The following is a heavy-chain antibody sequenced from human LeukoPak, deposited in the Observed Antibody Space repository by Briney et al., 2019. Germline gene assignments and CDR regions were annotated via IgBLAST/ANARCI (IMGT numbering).Heavy chain of an antibody. CDR1: GSSFTSYW. CDR2: IYPGDSDT. J-gene: IGHJ4*02. V-gene: IGHV5-51*01. CDR3: ARSLGQWLTPFDY. Sequence: GASLKISCKGSGSSFTSYWIGWVRPMPGKGLEWMGIIYPGDSDTRYSPSFQGQVTISADKSISTAYLQWSSLKASDTAMYYCARSLGQWLTPFDYWGQGTLVTVSS. D-gene: IGHD6-19*01.